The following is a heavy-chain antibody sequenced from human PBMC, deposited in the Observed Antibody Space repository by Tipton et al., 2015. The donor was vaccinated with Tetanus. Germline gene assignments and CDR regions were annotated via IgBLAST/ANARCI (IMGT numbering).Heavy chain of an antibody. V-gene: IGHV1-18*04. J-gene: IGHJ6*02. CDR1: GYTFTSYG. CDR3: AREETPAAMEGYYYYGMDV. CDR2: ISAYNGNT. Sequence: QLVQSGAEVKKPGASVKVSCKASGYTFTSYGISWVRQAPGQGLEWMGWISAYNGNTNYAQKLQGRVTMTTETSTSTAYMELRSLRSDDTAVYYCAREETPAAMEGYYYYGMDVWGQGTTVTVSS. D-gene: IGHD2-2*01.